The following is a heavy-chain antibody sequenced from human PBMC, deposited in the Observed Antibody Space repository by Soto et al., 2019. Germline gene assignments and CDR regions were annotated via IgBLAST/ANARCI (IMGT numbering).Heavy chain of an antibody. CDR3: ARDSKRAFDT. Sequence: PSETLSLTCTVSGGSISSYYWSWIRQPPGKGLEWIGYIYYSGSTNYNPSLKSRVTISVDTSKNQFSLKLSSVTAADTAVYYCARDSKRAFDTWGQGTMVTVSS. CDR1: GGSISSYY. V-gene: IGHV4-59*01. CDR2: IYYSGST. J-gene: IGHJ3*02.